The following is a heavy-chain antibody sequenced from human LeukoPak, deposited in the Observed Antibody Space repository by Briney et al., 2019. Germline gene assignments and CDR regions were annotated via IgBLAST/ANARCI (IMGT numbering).Heavy chain of an antibody. CDR2: ISWNSGSI. J-gene: IGHJ1*01. CDR1: GFTFDDYA. CDR3: AKARSDSSGFQH. D-gene: IGHD3-22*01. Sequence: SLRLSCAASGFTFDDYAMHWVRQAPEKGLEWVSGISWNSGSIDYADSVKGRFTISRDNAKNSLYLQMNSLRAEDTALYYCAKARSDSSGFQHWGQGTLVTVSS. V-gene: IGHV3-9*01.